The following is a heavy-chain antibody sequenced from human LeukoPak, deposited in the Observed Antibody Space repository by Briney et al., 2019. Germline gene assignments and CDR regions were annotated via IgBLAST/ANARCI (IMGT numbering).Heavy chain of an antibody. CDR1: GFTFSSYA. Sequence: GGSLRLSCAASGFTFSSYAMSWVRQAPGKGLEWVSAISGSGGSTYYADSVKGRFTISRDNSKNTLYLQMNSLRAGDTAVYYCAKDRSGWYVGYFDYWGQGTLVTVSS. V-gene: IGHV3-23*01. CDR2: ISGSGGST. CDR3: AKDRSGWYVGYFDY. D-gene: IGHD6-19*01. J-gene: IGHJ4*02.